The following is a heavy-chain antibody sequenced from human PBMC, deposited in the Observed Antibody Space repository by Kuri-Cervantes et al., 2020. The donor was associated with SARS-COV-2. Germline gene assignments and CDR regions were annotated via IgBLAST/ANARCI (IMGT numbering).Heavy chain of an antibody. CDR2: IWYDGSNK. CDR1: GFTFSSYG. D-gene: IGHD3-22*01. Sequence: GGSLRLSCAASGFTFSSYGMHWVRQAPGKGLEWVEVIWYDGSNKYYADSVKGRFTISRDNSKNTLYLQMNSLRAGDTAVYYCARDRPEVVPLYYFNSWGQGTLVTVSS. J-gene: IGHJ4*02. CDR3: ARDRPEVVPLYYFNS. V-gene: IGHV3-33*01.